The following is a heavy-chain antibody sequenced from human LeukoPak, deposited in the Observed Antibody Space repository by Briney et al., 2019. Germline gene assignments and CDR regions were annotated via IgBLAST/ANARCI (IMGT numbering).Heavy chain of an antibody. J-gene: IGHJ4*02. CDR2: INPNSGGT. D-gene: IGHD2-15*01. Sequence: GASVKVSCKASGYTFTGYYMHWVRQAPGQGLEWMGWINPNSGGTNYAQKFQGRVTMTRDTSISTAYMELSRLRSDDTAVYYCAKGYCSGGSCPLPDYWGQGTLVTLSS. CDR3: AKGYCSGGSCPLPDY. CDR1: GYTFTGYY. V-gene: IGHV1-2*02.